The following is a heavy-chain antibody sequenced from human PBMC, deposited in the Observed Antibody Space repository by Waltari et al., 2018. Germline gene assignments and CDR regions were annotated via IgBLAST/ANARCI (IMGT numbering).Heavy chain of an antibody. CDR1: GYTFTGYY. CDR2: INPNSGGT. V-gene: IGHV1-2*02. J-gene: IGHJ4*02. D-gene: IGHD2-2*03. Sequence: QVQLVQSGAEVKKPGASVKVSCKASGYTFTGYYMHWVRQAPGQGLEWMGWINPNSGGTNYAQKFQGRVTMTRDTSISTAYMELSRLRSDDTAVYYCATGYCSSTSCPVSVDYWGQGTLVTVSS. CDR3: ATGYCSSTSCPVSVDY.